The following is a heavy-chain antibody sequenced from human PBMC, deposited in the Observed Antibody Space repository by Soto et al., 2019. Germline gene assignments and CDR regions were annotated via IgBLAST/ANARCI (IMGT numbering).Heavy chain of an antibody. CDR2: ISYDGSNK. Sequence: ESGGGVVQPGRSLRLSCAASGFTFSSYAMHWVRQAPGKGLEWVAVISYDGSNKYYADSVKGRFTISRDNSKNTLYLQMNSLRAEDTAVYYCARDLGISWGQGTLVTVSS. CDR3: ARDLGIS. J-gene: IGHJ5*02. D-gene: IGHD2-21*01. V-gene: IGHV3-30-3*01. CDR1: GFTFSSYA.